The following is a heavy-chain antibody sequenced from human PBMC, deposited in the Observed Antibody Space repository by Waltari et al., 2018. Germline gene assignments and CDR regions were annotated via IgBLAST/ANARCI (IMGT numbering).Heavy chain of an antibody. CDR1: GYTFTGYY. D-gene: IGHD6-13*01. Sequence: QVQLVQSGAEVKKPGASVKVSCKASGYTFTGYYMHWVRQAPGQGLEWMGRINPNSGGTNYAKKFQGRVTMTRDTSISTAYMELSRLRSDDTAVEYCAKGSSTSGFDYWGQGTLVTVSS. V-gene: IGHV1-2*06. J-gene: IGHJ4*02. CDR2: INPNSGGT. CDR3: AKGSSTSGFDY.